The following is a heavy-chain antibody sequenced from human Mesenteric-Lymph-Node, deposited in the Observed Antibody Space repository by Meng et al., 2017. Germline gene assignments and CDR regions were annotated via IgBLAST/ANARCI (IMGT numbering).Heavy chain of an antibody. Sequence: GGSLRLSCAASGFTFDTYTMSWVRQAPGKGLEWVSSISGSGGITYYADSVKGRFTISRDNSKNTLYLQMNSLRAEDTAVYYCAKDRIIIRDWGQGTLVTVSS. V-gene: IGHV3-23*01. D-gene: IGHD3-10*01. CDR3: AKDRIIIRD. CDR2: ISGSGGIT. J-gene: IGHJ4*02. CDR1: GFTFDTYT.